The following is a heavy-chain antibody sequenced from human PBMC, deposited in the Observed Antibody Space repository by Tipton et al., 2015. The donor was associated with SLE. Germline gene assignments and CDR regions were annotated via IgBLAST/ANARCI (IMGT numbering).Heavy chain of an antibody. V-gene: IGHV4-34*01. CDR2: INHSGTT. D-gene: IGHD6-6*01. Sequence: TLSHTCAVYGGSISGYYWSWIRQPPGKGLEWIGEINHSGTTNYNPSLKSRVTISVDTSKTQFSLKLSSVTAADTAVYYCARLYSSSSHYYYYGMDVWGQGTTFTVSS. CDR1: GGSISGYY. CDR3: ARLYSSSSHYYYYGMDV. J-gene: IGHJ6*02.